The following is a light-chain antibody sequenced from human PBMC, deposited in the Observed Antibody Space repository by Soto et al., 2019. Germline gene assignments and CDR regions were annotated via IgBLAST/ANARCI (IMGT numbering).Light chain of an antibody. V-gene: IGKV1-39*01. Sequence: DLQMTQSPSSLSASVGDRVTITCRASQSTSNYLNWYQQKPGKAPKLLIYAASSMQSGVPSRFSGSGSETDFTLTISSLQPDDSATYYCQQSFSPLWTFGQGTKVEV. CDR1: QSTSNY. CDR3: QQSFSPLWT. CDR2: AAS. J-gene: IGKJ1*01.